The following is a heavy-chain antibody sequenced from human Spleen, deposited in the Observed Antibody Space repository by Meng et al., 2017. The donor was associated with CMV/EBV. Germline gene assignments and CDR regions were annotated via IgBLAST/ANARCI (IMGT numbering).Heavy chain of an antibody. CDR3: ARDPKAAAGSNFDY. D-gene: IGHD6-13*01. J-gene: IGHJ4*02. CDR2: IFHSGST. CDR1: GGSISNNNW. V-gene: IGHV4-4*02. Sequence: VSGGSISNNNWSSWVRQPPGKGLEWIGEIFHSGSTNYNPSLKSRVTISVDKSKNQFSLKLSSVTAADTAMYYCARDPKAAAGSNFDYWGQGTLVTVSS.